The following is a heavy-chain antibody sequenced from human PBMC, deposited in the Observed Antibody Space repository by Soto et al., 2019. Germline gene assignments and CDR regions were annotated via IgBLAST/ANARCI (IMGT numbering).Heavy chain of an antibody. CDR2: INSDWSST. CDR3: AGRITKVRGVIRYDAFDI. V-gene: IGHV3-74*01. Sequence: EVQLVESGGGLVQPGGSLRLSCAASGCTFSSYWMHWVRQAPGKGLVLVSRINSDWSSTSYADSVKGRFTISRDNAKNTMYLQMNSLKAENTTVYYCAGRITKVRGVIRYDAFDIRGQGTTVTVSS. CDR1: GCTFSSYW. D-gene: IGHD3-10*01. J-gene: IGHJ3*02.